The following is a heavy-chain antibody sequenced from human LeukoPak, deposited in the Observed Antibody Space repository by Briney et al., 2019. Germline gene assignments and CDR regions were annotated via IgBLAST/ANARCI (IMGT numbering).Heavy chain of an antibody. CDR3: AREWTGYPWFDP. D-gene: IGHD3/OR15-3a*01. Sequence: PSETLSLTCTVSGGSISSGDYYWSWIRQPPGKGLEWIGYIYYSGSTYYNPSLKSRVTISVDTSKNQFSLKLSSVTAADTAVYYCAREWTGYPWFDPWGQGTLVTVSS. V-gene: IGHV4-30-4*01. CDR2: IYYSGST. J-gene: IGHJ5*02. CDR1: GGSISSGDYY.